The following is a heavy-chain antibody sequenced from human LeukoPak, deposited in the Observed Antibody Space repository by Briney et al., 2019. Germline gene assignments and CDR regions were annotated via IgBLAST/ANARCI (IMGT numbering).Heavy chain of an antibody. D-gene: IGHD3-3*01. Sequence: PSETLSLTCTVSGGSISSSSYYWGWIRQPPGKGLEWIGSIYYSGSTYYNLSLKSRVTISVDTSKNQFSLKLSSVTAADTAVYYCARRNLFGVAEGFDYWGQGTLVTVSS. J-gene: IGHJ4*02. V-gene: IGHV4-39*01. CDR1: GGSISSSSYY. CDR2: IYYSGST. CDR3: ARRNLFGVAEGFDY.